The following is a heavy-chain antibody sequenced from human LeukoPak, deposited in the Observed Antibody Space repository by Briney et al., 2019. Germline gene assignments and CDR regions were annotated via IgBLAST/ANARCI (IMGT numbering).Heavy chain of an antibody. CDR1: GGSISSYY. D-gene: IGHD3-3*01. CDR3: ARTIFGVVIFDY. CDR2: IYTSGST. Sequence: SDTLSLTCTVSGGSISSYYWSWIRQPPGKGLEWIGYIYTSGSTNYNPSLKSRVTISVDTSKNQFSLKLSSVTAADTAVYYCARTIFGVVIFDYWGQGTLVTVSS. V-gene: IGHV4-4*09. J-gene: IGHJ4*02.